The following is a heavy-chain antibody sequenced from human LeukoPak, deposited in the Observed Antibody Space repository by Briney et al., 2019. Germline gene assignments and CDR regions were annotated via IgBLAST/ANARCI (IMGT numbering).Heavy chain of an antibody. Sequence: GGSLRLSCAASGFTFSTYPMTCVRQAPGKGLEGVSSIRRRSTYTFYAHSVKGRFTISRDDAKNSLFLQMSSLRAEDTAVYYCARVGLVLEPAAIRYYASWGQGTLVTVSS. CDR2: IRRRSTYT. CDR1: GFTFSTYP. J-gene: IGHJ4*02. CDR3: ARVGLVLEPAAIRYYAS. V-gene: IGHV3-21*03. D-gene: IGHD2-2*02.